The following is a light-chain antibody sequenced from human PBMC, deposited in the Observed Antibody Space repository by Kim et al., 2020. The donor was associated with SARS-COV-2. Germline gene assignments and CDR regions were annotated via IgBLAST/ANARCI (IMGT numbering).Light chain of an antibody. Sequence: SVGDGVTIPCRARHSISSWLAWYQQKPGNAPKVLIYDASSLKSGVPSRFSGSGSGTEFTLTISSLQPDDFATYYCQQYNSDSSVTFGGGTKVDIK. V-gene: IGKV1-5*01. J-gene: IGKJ4*01. CDR1: HSISSW. CDR3: QQYNSDSSVT. CDR2: DAS.